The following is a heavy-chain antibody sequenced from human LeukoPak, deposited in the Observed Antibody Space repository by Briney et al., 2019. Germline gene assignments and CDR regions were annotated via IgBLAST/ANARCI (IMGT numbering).Heavy chain of an antibody. Sequence: SETLSLTCTVSGGSISSNSYYWGWIRQPPGKGLEWVGTVYYTGSTYYNPSLKSRVTISVDTSKKQFSLKLSSVTAADTAVYYCARLVRGIYDYFDYWGQGTLVTVSS. J-gene: IGHJ4*02. CDR1: GGSISSNSYY. D-gene: IGHD3-10*01. V-gene: IGHV4-39*07. CDR3: ARLVRGIYDYFDY. CDR2: VYYTGST.